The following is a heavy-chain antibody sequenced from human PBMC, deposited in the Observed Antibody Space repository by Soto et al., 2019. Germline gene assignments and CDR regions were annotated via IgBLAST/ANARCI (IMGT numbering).Heavy chain of an antibody. J-gene: IGHJ6*02. CDR2: IYYSGRT. D-gene: IGHD2-2*01. Sequence: QVQLQESGPGLVKPSQTLSLTCTVSGGSISSGGYYWSWIRQHPGKGREWIGYIYYSGRTYYNPSLRSRVTISVDTSKNQFSLKLSSVTAADTAVYYCATRVANCSSTSCSRRYYYYGMDVWGQGTTVTVSS. CDR3: ATRVANCSSTSCSRRYYYYGMDV. V-gene: IGHV4-31*03. CDR1: GGSISSGGYY.